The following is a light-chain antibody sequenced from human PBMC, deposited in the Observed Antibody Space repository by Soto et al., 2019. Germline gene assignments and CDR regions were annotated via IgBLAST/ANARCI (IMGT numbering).Light chain of an antibody. Sequence: QSALTQPASVSGSPGQSITISCTGTSSDIGGFKYVSWFQQHPGKAPKLMIYDVSNRPSGVSNRFSGSKSGNTASLTISGLQAEDEADYYCNSYTSSSTHVFGPGTKVT. CDR3: NSYTSSSTHV. V-gene: IGLV2-14*01. CDR2: DVS. CDR1: SSDIGGFKY. J-gene: IGLJ1*01.